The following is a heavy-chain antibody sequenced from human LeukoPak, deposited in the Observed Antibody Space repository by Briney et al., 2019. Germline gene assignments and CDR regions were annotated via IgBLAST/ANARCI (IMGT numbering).Heavy chain of an antibody. CDR2: IYHSGSS. CDR1: GASIRSDNW. V-gene: IGHV4-4*02. CDR3: ARLRYYDSSGYYQGFDY. J-gene: IGHJ4*02. D-gene: IGHD3-22*01. Sequence: SETLSLTCAVSGASIRSDNWWSWVRQPPETELEWIGEIYHSGSSNYNPSLKSRVTISVDKSKNQFSLKLSSVTAADTAVYYCARLRYYDSSGYYQGFDYWGQGILVTVSS.